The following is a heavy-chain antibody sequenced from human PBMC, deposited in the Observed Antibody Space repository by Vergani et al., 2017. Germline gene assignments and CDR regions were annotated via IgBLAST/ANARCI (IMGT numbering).Heavy chain of an antibody. CDR1: GFTFSNAW. V-gene: IGHV3-15*01. CDR2: IKSKTDGGTT. D-gene: IGHD5-18*01. Sequence: EVQLVESGGGLVKPGGSLRLSCAASGFTFSNAWMSWVRQAPGKGLEWVGRIKSKTDGGTTDYAAPVKGRFTISRDDSNNTLYLQMNSLKTEDTAVYYCTTGPIQLWLGIFACDIWGEGTMVTVSS. J-gene: IGHJ3*02. CDR3: TTGPIQLWLGIFACDI.